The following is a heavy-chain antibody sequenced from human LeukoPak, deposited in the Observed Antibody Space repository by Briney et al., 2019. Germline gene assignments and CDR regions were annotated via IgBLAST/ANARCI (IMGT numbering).Heavy chain of an antibody. CDR2: ISSSSSAM. J-gene: IGHJ4*02. Sequence: PGGSLRLSCAASGSTFSRFGMNWVRQAPGKGLEWISYISSSSSAMYYADSVKGRFTISRDNAKNSLYLQMSSLRDEDTGVYYCAQKGGTDHWGQGTLVTVSS. CDR3: AQKGGTDH. V-gene: IGHV3-48*02. D-gene: IGHD2-15*01. CDR1: GSTFSRFG.